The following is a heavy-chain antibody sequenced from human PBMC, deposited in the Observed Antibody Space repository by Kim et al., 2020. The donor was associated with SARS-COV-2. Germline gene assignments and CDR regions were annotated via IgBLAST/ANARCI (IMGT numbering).Heavy chain of an antibody. CDR3: AKMTGDYFDY. Sequence: TYYADSVKGRFTISRNNSKTTLYLQMNSLRAEDTAVYYCAKMTGDYFDYWGQGTLVTVSS. CDR2: T. V-gene: IGHV3-23*01. D-gene: IGHD3-10*01. J-gene: IGHJ4*02.